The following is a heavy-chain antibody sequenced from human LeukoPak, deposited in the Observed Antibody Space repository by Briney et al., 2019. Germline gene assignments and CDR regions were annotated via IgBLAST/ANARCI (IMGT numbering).Heavy chain of an antibody. CDR3: ARRRDGYIFDY. CDR2: IYPGDSDT. Sequence: GESLPISCQGSGYRFTSYWIGWVRQLPGKVLEWMGIIYPGDSDTKYSPSFQGQVTISADKSISTAYLQWSSLKASDTAIYYCARRRDGYIFDYWGQGTLVTVSS. D-gene: IGHD5-24*01. J-gene: IGHJ4*02. CDR1: GYRFTSYW. V-gene: IGHV5-51*01.